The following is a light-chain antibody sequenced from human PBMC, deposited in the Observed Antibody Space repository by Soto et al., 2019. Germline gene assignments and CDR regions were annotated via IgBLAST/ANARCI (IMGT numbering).Light chain of an antibody. J-gene: IGKJ2*01. CDR1: QSISTY. V-gene: IGKV1-39*01. CDR3: QQTYTPRPYT. Sequence: DIQMTQSPSSLSASVGDRVTITCRASQSISTYLNWYQQKPGKAPKLLIYTASSLQSGVPSRFSGGGSGTDFTLTINSLQPEDFATYYCQQTYTPRPYTFGQGTKLEI. CDR2: TAS.